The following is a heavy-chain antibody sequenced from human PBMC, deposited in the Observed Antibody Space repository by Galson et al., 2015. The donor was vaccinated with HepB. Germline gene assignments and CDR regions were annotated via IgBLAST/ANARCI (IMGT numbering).Heavy chain of an antibody. V-gene: IGHV3-72*01. J-gene: IGHJ4*02. CDR1: GFTFSDHY. CDR3: ARFGDDYSNHFDY. D-gene: IGHD4-11*01. CDR2: TRNKANSYTT. Sequence: SLRLSCAASGFTFSDHYMDWVRQAPGKGLEWVGRTRNKANSYTTEYAASVKGRFTISRDDSKNSLYLQMNSLKTEDTAVYYCARFGDDYSNHFDYWGQGTLVTVSS.